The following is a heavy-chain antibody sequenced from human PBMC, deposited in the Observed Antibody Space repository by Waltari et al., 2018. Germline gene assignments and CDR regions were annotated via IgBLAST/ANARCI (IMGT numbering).Heavy chain of an antibody. Sequence: VQLVQSGAAVKKPGESLKLSCQVPGYRFPGYWIAWVRQMPGKGLEFLGLIYPDDSDVKYSPSFQGQVTLAVDKSINTAYLQWGSLKASDTAMYFCARHIYSSGWFFYFDHWGQGTLVTVSS. V-gene: IGHV5-51*01. D-gene: IGHD6-19*01. J-gene: IGHJ4*02. CDR3: ARHIYSSGWFFYFDH. CDR2: IYPDDSDV. CDR1: GYRFPGYW.